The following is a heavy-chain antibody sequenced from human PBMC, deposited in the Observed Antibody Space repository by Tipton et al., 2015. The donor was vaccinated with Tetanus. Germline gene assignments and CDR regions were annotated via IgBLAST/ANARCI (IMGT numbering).Heavy chain of an antibody. CDR1: GDTFSSYA. CDR2: IIPSLGST. D-gene: IGHD1-26*01. Sequence: QSGAEVKKPGSSVKVSCKASGDTFSSYAISWMRRAPGQGLEWMGGIIPSLGSTTYAPKFQGRITITADEVTTTAYMEVSSLTSEDTAVFYCARGGSYLGIYYYYAMDVWGQGTTVTVSS. CDR3: ARGGSYLGIYYYYAMDV. J-gene: IGHJ6*01. V-gene: IGHV1-69*01.